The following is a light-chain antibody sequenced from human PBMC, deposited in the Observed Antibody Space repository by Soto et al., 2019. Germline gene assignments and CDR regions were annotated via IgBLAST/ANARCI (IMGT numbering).Light chain of an antibody. CDR2: GAS. CDR3: RHYGSSSPLT. J-gene: IGKJ4*01. V-gene: IGKV3-20*01. CDR1: QSISSRF. Sequence: EFVLTQSPGTLSFSPGDRATLSCRASQSISSRFLAWYQQRPGQAPRLLIYGASRRATGIPDRFKGSGSGTDFTLVISRLKPEDLAVYDCRHYGSSSPLTVRGGTGVDI.